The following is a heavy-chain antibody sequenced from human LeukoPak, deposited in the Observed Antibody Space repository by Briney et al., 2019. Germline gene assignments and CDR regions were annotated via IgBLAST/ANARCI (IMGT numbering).Heavy chain of an antibody. J-gene: IGHJ6*03. CDR1: EFSVGSNY. CDR2: ISSSSSYI. V-gene: IGHV3-21*01. CDR3: ARYSSSGRHMDV. D-gene: IGHD6-6*01. Sequence: GGSLRLSCAASEFSVGSNYMTWVRQAPGKGLEWVSSISSSSSYIYYADSVKGRFTISRDNAKNSLYLQMNSLRAEDTAVYYCARYSSSGRHMDVWGKGTTVTVSS.